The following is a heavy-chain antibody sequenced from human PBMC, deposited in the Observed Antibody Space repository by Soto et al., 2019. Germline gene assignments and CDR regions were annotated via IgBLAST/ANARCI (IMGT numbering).Heavy chain of an antibody. V-gene: IGHV4-39*01. D-gene: IGHD3-22*01. CDR2: IYYSGST. Sequence: SETLSLTCTVSGGSISSSSYYWGWIRQPPGKGLEWIGSIYYSGSTYYNPSLKSRVTISVDTSKNQFSLKLSSVTAADTAVYYCARHTYYYDSSGTGHFQHWGQGTLVTVS. CDR1: GGSISSSSYY. J-gene: IGHJ1*01. CDR3: ARHTYYYDSSGTGHFQH.